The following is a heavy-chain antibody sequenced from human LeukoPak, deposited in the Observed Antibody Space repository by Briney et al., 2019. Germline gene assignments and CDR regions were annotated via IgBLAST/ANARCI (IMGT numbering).Heavy chain of an antibody. Sequence: SETLSLTCAVYGGSISGYYWSWIRQPPGKGLEWIGEINHSGSTNYNPSLKSRVTISVDTSKNQFSLKLSSVTAADTAVYYCASSNWAWVVVAWGQGTLVTVSS. CDR3: ASSNWAWVVVA. V-gene: IGHV4-34*01. D-gene: IGHD2-21*01. CDR1: GGSISGYY. CDR2: INHSGST. J-gene: IGHJ4*02.